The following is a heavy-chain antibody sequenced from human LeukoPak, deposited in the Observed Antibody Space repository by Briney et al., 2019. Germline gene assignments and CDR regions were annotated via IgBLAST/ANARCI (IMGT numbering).Heavy chain of an antibody. V-gene: IGHV3-66*01. CDR1: GFTVSINY. CDR2: IYSGGST. Sequence: GGSLRLSCAASGFTVSINYMSWVRPAPGKGLEWVSVIYSGGSTYYADSVKGRFTISRDNSKNTLYLQRNSLRAEDTAVYYCARGSGYEVYYFDYWGQGTLVTVSS. J-gene: IGHJ4*02. D-gene: IGHD5-12*01. CDR3: ARGSGYEVYYFDY.